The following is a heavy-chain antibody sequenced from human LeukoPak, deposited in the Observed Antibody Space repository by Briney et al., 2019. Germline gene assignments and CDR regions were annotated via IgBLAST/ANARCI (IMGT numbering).Heavy chain of an antibody. D-gene: IGHD6-19*01. CDR3: ARRVSSGWYSEEYYFDY. CDR1: GFTFSSYW. V-gene: IGHV3-7*01. CDR2: IKQDGSEK. J-gene: IGHJ4*02. Sequence: GGSLRLSCAASGFTFSSYWMSWVRQAPGKGLEWVANIKQDGSEKYYVDSVKGRFTISRDNAKNSLYLQMNSLRAEDTAVYYCARRVSSGWYSEEYYFDYWGQGTLVTVSS.